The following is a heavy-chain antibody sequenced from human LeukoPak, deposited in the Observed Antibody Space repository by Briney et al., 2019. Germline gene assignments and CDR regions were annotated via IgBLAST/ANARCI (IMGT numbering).Heavy chain of an antibody. J-gene: IGHJ1*01. D-gene: IGHD5-24*01. CDR2: IYHSGST. Sequence: SETLSLTCTVSGGSISSYYWSWIRQPPGKGLEWIGYIYHSGSTDYNPSIKSRVTISVDTSKNQFSLKLSPVTAADTAVYYCARSRDRMAESRARIEYFQHWGQGTLVTVSS. CDR3: ARSRDRMAESRARIEYFQH. V-gene: IGHV4-59*01. CDR1: GGSISSYY.